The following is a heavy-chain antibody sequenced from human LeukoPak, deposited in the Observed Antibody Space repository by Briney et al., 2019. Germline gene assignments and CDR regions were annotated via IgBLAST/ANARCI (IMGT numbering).Heavy chain of an antibody. J-gene: IGHJ4*02. CDR3: AKDRNAYYYGSGPFDY. CDR1: GFTFSSYG. D-gene: IGHD3-10*01. Sequence: PGGSLRLSCATSGFTFSSYGMHWVRQAPGKGLEWVAVISYDGSNKYYADSVKGRFTISRDNSKNTLYLQMNSLRAEDTAVYYCAKDRNAYYYGSGPFDYWGQGTLVTVSS. CDR2: ISYDGSNK. V-gene: IGHV3-30*18.